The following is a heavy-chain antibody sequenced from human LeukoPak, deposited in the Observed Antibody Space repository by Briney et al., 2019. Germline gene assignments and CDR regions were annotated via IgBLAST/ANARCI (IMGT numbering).Heavy chain of an antibody. CDR3: AKDDCSSSSCFHWYY. D-gene: IGHD2-2*01. CDR2: ISSSSSYI. J-gene: IGHJ4*02. CDR1: GFTFSSYS. Sequence: GGSLRLSCAASGFTFSSYSMNWVRQAPGKGLEWVSSISSSSSYIYYADSVKGRFTISRDNAKNTLYLQMNSLRAEDTAVYYCAKDDCSSSSCFHWYYWGQGTLVTVSS. V-gene: IGHV3-21*04.